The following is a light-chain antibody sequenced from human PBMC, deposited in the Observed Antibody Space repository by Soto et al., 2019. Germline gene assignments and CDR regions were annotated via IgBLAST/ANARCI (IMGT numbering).Light chain of an antibody. J-gene: IGLJ1*01. CDR3: SSYTSSSTLEGV. CDR1: TSDVGRYNY. Sequence: QSALTQPASVSGSPGQSISISCTGTTSDVGRYNYVSWYQQHPGKAPKLMIYDVSYRPSWVSNRFSGSKSGITASLTISGLQAEDEADYYCSSYTSSSTLEGVFGTGTKVTVL. CDR2: DVS. V-gene: IGLV2-14*03.